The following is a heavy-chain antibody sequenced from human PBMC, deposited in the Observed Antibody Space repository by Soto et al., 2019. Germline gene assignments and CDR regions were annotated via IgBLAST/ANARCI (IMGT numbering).Heavy chain of an antibody. Sequence: GTVDISSAVTEYSRSSGDNWGWIRQLQGKGPEWSGSIYHRGSTYYNPSLKSRGTRSVDTSKNQFSLKLSSVTAADTAVYYCEREGRTDYDFLKRHHYY. CDR3: EREGRTDYDFLKRHHYY. CDR2: IYHRGST. CDR1: EYSRSSGDN. D-gene: IGHD3-9*01. V-gene: IGHV4-38-2*02. J-gene: IGHJ6*01.